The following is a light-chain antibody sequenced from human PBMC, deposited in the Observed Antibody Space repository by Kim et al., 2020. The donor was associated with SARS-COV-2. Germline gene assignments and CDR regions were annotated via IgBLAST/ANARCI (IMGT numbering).Light chain of an antibody. CDR2: GYN. Sequence: ALGKTVRITCQEDSFRSYYASWNQQKPGQAPVLVIYGYNNRPSGIPDRFSGSSSGNTASLTITGAQAEDEADYYCKSRDSSGNHYVFGTGTKVTVL. CDR3: KSRDSSGNHYV. V-gene: IGLV3-19*01. J-gene: IGLJ1*01. CDR1: SFRSYY.